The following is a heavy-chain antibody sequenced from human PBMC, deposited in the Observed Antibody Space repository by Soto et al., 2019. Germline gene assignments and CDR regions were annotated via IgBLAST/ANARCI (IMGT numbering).Heavy chain of an antibody. CDR1: GDSVSSNSAA. Sequence: SQTLSLTCAISGDSVSSNSAAWNWIRQSPSRGLEWLGRTYYRSKWYNDYVVSVKSRITINPDTSKNQFSLQLNSVTPEDTAVYYCASVNRNWNHEYFDYWGQGTLVTVSS. J-gene: IGHJ4*02. CDR3: ASVNRNWNHEYFDY. D-gene: IGHD1-1*01. CDR2: TYYRSKWYN. V-gene: IGHV6-1*01.